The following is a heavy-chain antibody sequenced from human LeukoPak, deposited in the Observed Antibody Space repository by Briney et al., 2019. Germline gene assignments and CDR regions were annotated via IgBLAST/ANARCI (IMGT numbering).Heavy chain of an antibody. Sequence: PGESLRLSCAASGFTFSDYYMSWIRQAPGKGLEWVSYISSSGSTIYYADSVKGRFTISRDNAKNSLYLQMNSLRAEDTAVYYCARENYYYDSSGYFDAFDIWGQGTMVTVSS. CDR2: ISSSGSTI. CDR3: ARENYYYDSSGYFDAFDI. D-gene: IGHD3-22*01. V-gene: IGHV3-11*01. CDR1: GFTFSDYY. J-gene: IGHJ3*02.